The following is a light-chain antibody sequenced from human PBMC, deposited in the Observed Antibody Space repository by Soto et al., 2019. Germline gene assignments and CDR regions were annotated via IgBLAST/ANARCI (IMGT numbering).Light chain of an antibody. J-gene: IGLJ3*02. Sequence: QSVLTQPASVSGSPGQSITISCTGTSSDVGSYNLVSWYQQHPGKAPKLMIYDVSRRPSGVSNRFSGSKSGNTASLTISRLQAEEEADYYCCSYAGSSTWVFGGGTKLTVL. CDR1: SSDVGSYNL. CDR2: DVS. CDR3: CSYAGSSTWV. V-gene: IGLV2-23*02.